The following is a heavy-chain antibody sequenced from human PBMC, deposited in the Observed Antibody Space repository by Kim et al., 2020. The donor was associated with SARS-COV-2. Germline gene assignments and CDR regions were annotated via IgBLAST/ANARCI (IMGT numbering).Heavy chain of an antibody. Sequence: GRSLRLSCAASGFTFSSYAMSWVRQAPGKGLEWVSAISGSGGSTYYADSVKGRFTISRDNSKNTLYLQMNSLRAEDTAVYYCAKGSLWELLRGDYWGQGTLVTVSS. V-gene: IGHV3-23*01. CDR1: GFTFSSYA. CDR2: ISGSGGST. CDR3: AKGSLWELLRGDY. D-gene: IGHD1-26*01. J-gene: IGHJ4*02.